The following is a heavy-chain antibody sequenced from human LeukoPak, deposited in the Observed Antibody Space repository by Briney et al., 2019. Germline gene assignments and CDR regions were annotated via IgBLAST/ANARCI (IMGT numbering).Heavy chain of an antibody. Sequence: GGSLRLSCAASGLTFSSYSMNWVRQAPGKGLDGVSSISSSSGYICYADSLKGRFTISRDNAKNSLYLQMNSLRAEDTAVYYCARDLSSSGTYYFDYWGQGTLVTVSS. J-gene: IGHJ4*02. CDR3: ARDLSSSGTYYFDY. V-gene: IGHV3-21*01. D-gene: IGHD6-13*01. CDR2: ISSSSGYI. CDR1: GLTFSSYS.